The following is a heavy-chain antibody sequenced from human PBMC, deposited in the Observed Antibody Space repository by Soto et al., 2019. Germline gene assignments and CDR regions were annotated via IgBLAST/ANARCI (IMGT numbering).Heavy chain of an antibody. CDR2: IYYSGST. J-gene: IGHJ3*02. CDR1: GGSISSGGYY. V-gene: IGHV4-31*03. CDR3: ARVIDIVATGGNAFDI. Sequence: SETLSLTCTVSGGSISSGGYYWSWIRQHPGKGMEWIGYIYYSGSTYYNPSLKSRVTISVDTSKNQFSLKLSSVTAADTAVYYFARVIDIVATGGNAFDIWGQGTMVTVSS. D-gene: IGHD5-12*01.